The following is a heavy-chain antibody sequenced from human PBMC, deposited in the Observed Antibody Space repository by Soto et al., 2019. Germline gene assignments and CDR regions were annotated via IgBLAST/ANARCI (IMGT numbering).Heavy chain of an antibody. CDR1: GFTFSNYA. J-gene: IGHJ4*02. D-gene: IGHD3-22*01. Sequence: PGGSLRLSCAASGFTFSNYAMHWVRQAPGKGLEWVAVISYDGSNKYYADSVKGRFTISRDNSKNTLYLQMNSLRGEDTVVYYFAIASYYYDSRGYYYRYYFDYWGQGALVTVSS. CDR2: ISYDGSNK. V-gene: IGHV3-30-3*01. CDR3: AIASYYYDSRGYYYRYYFDY.